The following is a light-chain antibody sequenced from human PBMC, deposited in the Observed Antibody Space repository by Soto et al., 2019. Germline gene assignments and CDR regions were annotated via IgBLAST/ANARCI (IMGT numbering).Light chain of an antibody. J-gene: IGLJ1*01. V-gene: IGLV1-40*01. Sequence: QSVLTQPPSVSGAPGQRVTISCTGSSSNIGSTYDVQWYQQLPGTAPKLLIHGNTTRPSGVPDRFSDSKAGTSASLAITGLQADDEADYSCQSYDDSLSVHYVFGSGTKLTVL. CDR3: QSYDDSLSVHYV. CDR1: SSNIGSTYD. CDR2: GNT.